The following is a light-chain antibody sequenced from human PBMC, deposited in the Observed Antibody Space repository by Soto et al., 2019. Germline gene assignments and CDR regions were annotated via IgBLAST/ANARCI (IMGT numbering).Light chain of an antibody. CDR2: DND. J-gene: IGLJ6*01. CDR1: SSNIGNNY. Sequence: QSVLTQPPSVSAAPGQKVTISCSGSSSNIGNNYVSWYQQLPGTAPKLLINDNDKRPSGIPDRFSGSKSGTSATLGITGLQTGDEADYFYGTWDSGPSVVLFGRGTKVTV. CDR3: GTWDSGPSVVL. V-gene: IGLV1-51*01.